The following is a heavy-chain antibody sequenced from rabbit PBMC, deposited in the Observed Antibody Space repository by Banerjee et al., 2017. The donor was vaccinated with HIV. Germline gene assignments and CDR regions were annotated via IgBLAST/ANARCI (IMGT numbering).Heavy chain of an antibody. CDR3: ARAFVDYTYGYVLYAYADAFNL. V-gene: IGHV1S40*01. CDR2: IYTSSGST. D-gene: IGHD6-1*01. Sequence: QQLVESGGGLVKPGASLTLTCKASGVDFSIYYYMCWVRQAPGKGLEWIACIYTSSGSTHYASWAKGRFTISKTSSTTVTLQMTSLTAADTATYFCARAFVDYTYGYVLYAYADAFNLWGPGTLVTVS. J-gene: IGHJ4*01. CDR1: GVDFSIYYY.